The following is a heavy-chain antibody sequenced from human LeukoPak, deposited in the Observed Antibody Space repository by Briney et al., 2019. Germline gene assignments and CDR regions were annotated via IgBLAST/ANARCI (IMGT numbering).Heavy chain of an antibody. Sequence: GGSLRLSCAASGFTFSRYSMNWVRQAPGKGLEWVSSISSTSIYIYYADSVKGRLTISRDNAKNTLYLQMNSLRAEDTAVYYCARDRQLVGIDYWGQGTLVTVSS. CDR1: GFTFSRYS. J-gene: IGHJ4*02. CDR3: ARDRQLVGIDY. CDR2: ISSTSIYI. D-gene: IGHD1-26*01. V-gene: IGHV3-21*01.